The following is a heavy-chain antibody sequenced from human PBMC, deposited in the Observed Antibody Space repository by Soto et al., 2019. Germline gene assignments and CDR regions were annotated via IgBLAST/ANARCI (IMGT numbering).Heavy chain of an antibody. Sequence: GSLRLSCAASGFTFSSYSMNWVRQAPGKGLEWVSSISSSSSYIYYADSVKGRSTISRDNAKNSLYLQMNSLRAEGTAVYYCARVGSPDAFDIWGQGTMVTVSS. J-gene: IGHJ3*02. V-gene: IGHV3-21*01. CDR1: GFTFSSYS. CDR2: ISSSSSYI. CDR3: ARVGSPDAFDI. D-gene: IGHD3-16*01.